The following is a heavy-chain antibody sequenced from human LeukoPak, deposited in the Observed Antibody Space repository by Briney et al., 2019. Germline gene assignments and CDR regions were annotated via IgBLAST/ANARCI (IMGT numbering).Heavy chain of an antibody. J-gene: IGHJ4*02. CDR1: GGSISSYY. D-gene: IGHD3-22*01. CDR3: AGSSGYMYYFDY. CDR2: IYYSGST. V-gene: IGHV4-59*01. Sequence: PSETLSLTCTVSGGSISSYYWSWLRQPPGKGLEWIGYIYYSGSTNYNPSLKSRVTISVDTSKNQFSLKLSSVTAADTAVYCCAGSSGYMYYFDYWGQGTLVTVSS.